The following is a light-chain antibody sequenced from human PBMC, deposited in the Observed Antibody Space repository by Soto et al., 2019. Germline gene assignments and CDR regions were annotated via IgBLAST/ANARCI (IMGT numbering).Light chain of an antibody. CDR3: GTWDSSLSADV. Sequence: QSALTQPPSVSAAPGQKVTISCSGSSSDVGDNYVSWYQHLPGTAPKLLIYETNKRPSGIPDRFSGSKSGTSATLGITGLQAGDEADYYCGTWDSSLSADVFGPGTKVTVL. V-gene: IGLV1-51*02. J-gene: IGLJ1*01. CDR2: ETN. CDR1: SSDVGDNY.